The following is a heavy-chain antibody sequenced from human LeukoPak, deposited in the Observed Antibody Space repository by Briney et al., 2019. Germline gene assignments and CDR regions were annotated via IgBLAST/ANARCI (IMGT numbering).Heavy chain of an antibody. CDR1: GYTFTSYD. D-gene: IGHD3-10*01. Sequence: AASVKVSCKASGYTFTSYDINWVRQATGQGLEWMGEIIPMFGTATYAQKFQGRVTITADESTSTAYMELSSLRSEDTAVYYCARGPYGSGNYLHYFDYWGQGTPVTVSS. CDR2: IIPMFGTA. J-gene: IGHJ4*02. V-gene: IGHV1-69*13. CDR3: ARGPYGSGNYLHYFDY.